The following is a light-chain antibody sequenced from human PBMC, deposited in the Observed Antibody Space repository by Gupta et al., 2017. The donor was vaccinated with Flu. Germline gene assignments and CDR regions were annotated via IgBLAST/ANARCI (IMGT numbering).Light chain of an antibody. J-gene: IGLJ1*01. Sequence: SVTISCTGTSSDGGGYTYVSWHQQHPGKDPNLLIYEVRTRPAGVPDRFSGSKSGNTASLTVSGFQAEDEDDYDCSADAGSLSVFGTGTKFTVL. V-gene: IGLV2-8*01. CDR1: SSDGGGYTY. CDR3: SADAGSLSV. CDR2: EVR.